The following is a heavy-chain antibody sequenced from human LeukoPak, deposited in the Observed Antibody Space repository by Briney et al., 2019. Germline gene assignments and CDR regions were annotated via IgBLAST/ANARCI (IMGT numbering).Heavy chain of an antibody. CDR3: ASEGYCSGGSCYSSG. CDR1: GFTFSSYA. D-gene: IGHD2-15*01. V-gene: IGHV4-34*01. J-gene: IGHJ4*02. Sequence: GSLRLSCAASGFTFSSYAMSWIRQPPGKGLEWIGEINHSGSANYNPSLKSRVTISVDTSKNQFSLKLSSVTAADTAVYYCASEGYCSGGSCYSSGWGQGTLVTVSS. CDR2: INHSGSA.